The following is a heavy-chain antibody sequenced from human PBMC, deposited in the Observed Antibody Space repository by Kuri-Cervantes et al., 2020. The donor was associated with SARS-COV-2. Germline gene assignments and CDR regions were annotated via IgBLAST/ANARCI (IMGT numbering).Heavy chain of an antibody. CDR1: GFTFSSYW. CDR2: IKQDGSEK. V-gene: IGHV3-7*03. CDR3: AREGEVIVVVPAAIPAGFDY. D-gene: IGHD2-2*02. J-gene: IGHJ4*02. Sequence: GESLKISCAASGFTFSSYWMSWVRQAPGKGLEWVANIKQDGSEKYYVDSVKGRFTISRDNAKNSLYLQMNSLRAEDTAVYYCAREGEVIVVVPAAIPAGFDYWGQGTLVTVSS.